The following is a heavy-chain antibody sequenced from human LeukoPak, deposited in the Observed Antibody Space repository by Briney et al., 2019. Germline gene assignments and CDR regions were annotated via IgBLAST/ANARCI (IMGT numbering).Heavy chain of an antibody. CDR3: AKDRRYCGGGSCHYFDY. D-gene: IGHD2-15*01. Sequence: PGESLRLSCAASGFTFSSYGMHWVRQAPGKGLEWVAVISYDGSNKYYADSVKGRFTISRDNSKNTLYLQMNSLRAEDTAVYYCAKDRRYCGGGSCHYFDYGGQGTLVTVS. CDR2: ISYDGSNK. J-gene: IGHJ4*02. V-gene: IGHV3-30*18. CDR1: GFTFSSYG.